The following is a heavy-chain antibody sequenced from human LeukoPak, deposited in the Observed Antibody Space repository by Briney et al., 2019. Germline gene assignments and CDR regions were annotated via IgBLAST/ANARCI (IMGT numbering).Heavy chain of an antibody. CDR1: EFTFSSYG. Sequence: GGSLRLSCAASEFTFSSYGMHWVRQAPGKGLEWVALISYDGSNQNYADSVKGRFTISRDNPKNTLYLHMNGLRAEDTAVYYCARANRPFHSSGWYKDYWGQGTLVTVSS. CDR3: ARANRPFHSSGWYKDY. D-gene: IGHD6-19*01. J-gene: IGHJ4*02. V-gene: IGHV3-30*19. CDR2: ISYDGSNQ.